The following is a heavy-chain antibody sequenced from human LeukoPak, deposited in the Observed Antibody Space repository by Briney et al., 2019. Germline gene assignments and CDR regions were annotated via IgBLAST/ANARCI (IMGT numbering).Heavy chain of an antibody. J-gene: IGHJ4*02. CDR2: ISNGGSNT. Sequence: VLMRLACEDSCFNFSTCAMRWVRQAPKKVLGWVSAISNGGSNTYYADSVKGGFTIARVNTKDTMYLQMNSLRAENTAVYYCVKKTTVTNDYFDYWGQGVLVTVSS. V-gene: IGHV3-23*01. D-gene: IGHD4-17*01. CDR1: CFNFSTCA. CDR3: VKKTTVTNDYFDY.